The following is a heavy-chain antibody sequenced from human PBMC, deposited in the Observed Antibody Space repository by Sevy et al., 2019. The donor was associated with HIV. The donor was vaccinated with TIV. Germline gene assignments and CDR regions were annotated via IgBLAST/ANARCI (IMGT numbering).Heavy chain of an antibody. CDR1: GFTFSSYA. D-gene: IGHD2-21*02. Sequence: GGSLRLSCAASGFTFSSYAMNWVRQAPGKGLEWVALISYDGNNKYYADSVKGRFTISRDNSKNTLYLQMNSLRAEDTAVYYCARSAIFGFLSARGAYYYYGMDVWGQGTTVTVSS. CDR2: ISYDGNNK. V-gene: IGHV3-30*04. CDR3: ARSAIFGFLSARGAYYYYGMDV. J-gene: IGHJ6*02.